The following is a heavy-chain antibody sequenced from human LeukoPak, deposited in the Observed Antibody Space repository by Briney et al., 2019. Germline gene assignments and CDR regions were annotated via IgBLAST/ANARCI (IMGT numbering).Heavy chain of an antibody. Sequence: GGSLRLSCAASGFNFSTYSMKWVRQAPGKGLEWISYISPSSSTIYYADSVKGRFTISRDNAKNSLYLQMNSLRAEDTAVYYCAKPGGLLDYWGQGTLVTVSS. J-gene: IGHJ4*02. CDR2: ISPSSSTI. V-gene: IGHV3-48*01. D-gene: IGHD1-26*01. CDR3: AKPGGLLDY. CDR1: GFNFSTYS.